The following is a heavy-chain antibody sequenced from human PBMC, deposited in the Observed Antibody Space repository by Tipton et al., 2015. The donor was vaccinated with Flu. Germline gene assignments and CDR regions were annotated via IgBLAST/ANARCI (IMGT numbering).Heavy chain of an antibody. CDR2: ISGDGGST. J-gene: IGHJ4*02. Sequence: SLRLSCAASGFTFDDYAMHWVRQAPGKGLEWFSLISGDGGSTYYADSVKGRFTISRDNSKNSLYLQMNSLRAEDTALYYCAKDMITVGGSGSGIDYWGQGTLVTVSS. CDR1: GFTFDDYA. D-gene: IGHD3-10*01. CDR3: AKDMITVGGSGSGIDY. V-gene: IGHV3-43D*03.